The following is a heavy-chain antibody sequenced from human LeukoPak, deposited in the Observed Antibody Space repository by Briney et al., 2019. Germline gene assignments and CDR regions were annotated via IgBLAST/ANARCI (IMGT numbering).Heavy chain of an antibody. V-gene: IGHV3-30*04. D-gene: IGHD2-2*01. J-gene: IGHJ4*02. Sequence: GRSLRLSCAASGFTFSSYAMHWVRQAPGKGLEWVAVISYDGSNKYYADSVKGRFTISRDNSKNTLYLQMNSLRAEDTAVYYCAREGRIVVVPAALDHWGQGTLVTVSS. CDR1: GFTFSSYA. CDR2: ISYDGSNK. CDR3: AREGRIVVVPAALDH.